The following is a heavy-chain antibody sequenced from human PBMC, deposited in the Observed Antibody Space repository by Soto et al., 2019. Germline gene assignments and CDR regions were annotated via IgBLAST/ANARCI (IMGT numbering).Heavy chain of an antibody. CDR1: GYNFTSYG. J-gene: IGHJ4*02. V-gene: IGHV1-18*01. CDR3: ASDYSYGMFGY. D-gene: IGHD5-18*01. CDR2: ISTYNGNT. Sequence: QVQLVQSGAEVKKPGASVKVSCKASGYNFTSYGISWVRQAPGQGLEWMGWISTYNGNTNSAQKLQGRVTMTTDTSTSMAYMERRSLRSDDTAVYYCASDYSYGMFGYWGQGTLVTVSS.